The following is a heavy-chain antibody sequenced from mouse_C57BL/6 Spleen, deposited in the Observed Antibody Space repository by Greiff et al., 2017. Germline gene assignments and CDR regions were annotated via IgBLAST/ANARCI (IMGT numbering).Heavy chain of an antibody. Sequence: EVQLVESGPELVKPGASVKISCKASGYSFTDYNMNWVKQSNGKSLEWIGVINPNYGTTSYNQKFKGKATLTVDQSSSTAYMQLNSLTSEDSAVFYCARDRAVYGSSPGFAYWGQGTLVTVSA. CDR1: GYSFTDYN. CDR2: INPNYGTT. CDR3: ARDRAVYGSSPGFAY. V-gene: IGHV1-39*01. D-gene: IGHD1-1*01. J-gene: IGHJ3*01.